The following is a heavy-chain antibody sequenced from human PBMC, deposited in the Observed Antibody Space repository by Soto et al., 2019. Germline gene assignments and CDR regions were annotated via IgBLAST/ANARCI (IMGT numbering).Heavy chain of an antibody. CDR2: IYYSGST. D-gene: IGHD5-18*01. V-gene: IGHV4-30-4*01. CDR1: GGSISSGDYY. J-gene: IGHJ5*02. Sequence: TLSLTCTVSGGSISSGDYYWSWIRQPPGKGLEWIGYIYYSGSTYYNPSLKSRVTISVDTSKNQFSLKLSSVTAADTAVYYCARSAMASYNWFDPWGQGTLVTVSS. CDR3: ARSAMASYNWFDP.